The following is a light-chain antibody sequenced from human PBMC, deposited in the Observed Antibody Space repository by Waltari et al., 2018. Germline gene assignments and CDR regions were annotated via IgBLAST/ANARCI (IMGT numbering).Light chain of an antibody. Sequence: EVVLTQSPGTLSLSPGEPATLPCRASQSIGRYLVWYQQKSGQAPRLLIYGASTRATGIPDRFSGSGSGTDFSLTISRLEAEDFAVYYCQNHERLPATFGQGTKVEIK. J-gene: IGKJ1*01. CDR1: QSIGRY. CDR2: GAS. CDR3: QNHERLPAT. V-gene: IGKV3-20*01.